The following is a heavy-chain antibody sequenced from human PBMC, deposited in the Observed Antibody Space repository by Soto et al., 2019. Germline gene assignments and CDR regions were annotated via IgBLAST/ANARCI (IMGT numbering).Heavy chain of an antibody. J-gene: IGHJ6*02. CDR2: IIPIFGTA. CDR3: ARGLDPSIAVAGSGGMDV. CDR1: GGTFSSYA. V-gene: IGHV1-69*01. D-gene: IGHD6-19*01. Sequence: QVQLVQSGAEVKKPGSSVKVSCKASGGTFSSYAISWVRQAPGQGLEWMGGIIPIFGTANYAQKFQGRVTITADESTSTAYMELSSLRSEDTAVYYCARGLDPSIAVAGSGGMDVWGQGTTVTVSS.